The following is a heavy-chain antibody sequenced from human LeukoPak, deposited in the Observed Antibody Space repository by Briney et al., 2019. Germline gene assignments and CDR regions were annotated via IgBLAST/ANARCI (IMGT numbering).Heavy chain of an antibody. CDR3: ARDPELGLDRSGYYYLV. Sequence: ASVKVSCKASGDTFRNYAISWVREAPGQGLEWMGRIIPIFGTTRYAQKFQGRVTITTDASTTTAYMELNSLRSEDTAVYYCARDPELGLDRSGYYYLVWGQGTLSPSPQ. CDR2: IIPIFGTT. J-gene: IGHJ4*02. D-gene: IGHD3-22*01. V-gene: IGHV1-69*05. CDR1: GDTFRNYA.